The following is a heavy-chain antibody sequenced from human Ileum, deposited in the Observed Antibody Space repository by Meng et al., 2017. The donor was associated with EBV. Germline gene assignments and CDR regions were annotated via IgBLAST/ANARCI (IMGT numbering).Heavy chain of an antibody. D-gene: IGHD6-19*01. CDR3: ASFPPPGKQWLVTDY. Sequence: QAQVRESGPGRGKPSGALSLTCGASGGSISSSNWWSWVRQPPGKGLEWIGEIYHSGSTNYNPSLKSRVTISVDKSKNQFSLKLSSVTAADTAVYYCASFPPPGKQWLVTDYWGQGTLVTVSS. J-gene: IGHJ4*02. CDR2: IYHSGST. CDR1: GGSISSSNW. V-gene: IGHV4-4*02.